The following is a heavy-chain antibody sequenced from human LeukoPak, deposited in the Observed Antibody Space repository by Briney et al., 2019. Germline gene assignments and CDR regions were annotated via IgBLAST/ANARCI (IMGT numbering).Heavy chain of an antibody. Sequence: SETLSLTCTVSGGSISSYYWSWIRQPPGKGLEWIGYIYTSGSTNYNPSLKSRVTISVDTSKNQFSLKLSSVTAADTALYFCARGGPWELSHRDYFDYWGQGTLVTVSS. CDR3: ARGGPWELSHRDYFDY. D-gene: IGHD1-26*01. CDR2: IYTSGST. V-gene: IGHV4-4*09. CDR1: GGSISSYY. J-gene: IGHJ4*02.